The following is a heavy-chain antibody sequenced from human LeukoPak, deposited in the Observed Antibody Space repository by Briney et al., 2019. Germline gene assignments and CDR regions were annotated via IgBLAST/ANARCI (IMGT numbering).Heavy chain of an antibody. Sequence: GASVKVSCKASGYTFTGYYMHWVRQAPGQGLEWMGWISPYSGGTNYAQKFQGRVTMTRDTSISTAYMELSRLRSDDTAVYYCARGGDSSSWFTSPDYWGQGTLVTVSS. J-gene: IGHJ4*02. CDR3: ARGGDSSSWFTSPDY. D-gene: IGHD6-13*01. CDR1: GYTFTGYY. V-gene: IGHV1-2*02. CDR2: ISPYSGGT.